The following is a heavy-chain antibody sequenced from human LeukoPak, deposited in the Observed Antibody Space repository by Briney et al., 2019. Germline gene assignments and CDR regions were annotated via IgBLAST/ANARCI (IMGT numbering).Heavy chain of an antibody. J-gene: IGHJ4*02. Sequence: GGSLRLSCAASGFTFSSYSMNWVRQAPGKGLEWVSSISSSSSYIYYADSVKGRFTISRDNAKNSLYLQMNSLRAEDTAVYYCARSIAVAGRDYFDYWRQGTLVTVSS. V-gene: IGHV3-21*01. CDR3: ARSIAVAGRDYFDY. CDR2: ISSSSSYI. D-gene: IGHD6-19*01. CDR1: GFTFSSYS.